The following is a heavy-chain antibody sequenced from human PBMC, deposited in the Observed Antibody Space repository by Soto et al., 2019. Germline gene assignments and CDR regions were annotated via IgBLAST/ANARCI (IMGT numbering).Heavy chain of an antibody. D-gene: IGHD3-16*01. V-gene: IGHV4-31*02. Sequence: LRLSCAASGFTFSSYSMNWIRQHPGKGLEWIGYIYYSGNTYYNPSLKSRVTISVDTSKNQFSLKLSSVTAADTAVYYCARVGLRLGDYFDYWGQGTLVTAPQ. J-gene: IGHJ4*02. CDR2: IYYSGNT. CDR3: ARVGLRLGDYFDY. CDR1: GFTFSSYS.